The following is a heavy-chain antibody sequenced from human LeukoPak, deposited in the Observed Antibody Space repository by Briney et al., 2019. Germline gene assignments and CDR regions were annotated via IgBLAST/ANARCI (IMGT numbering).Heavy chain of an antibody. D-gene: IGHD2-8*01. CDR1: GFSISTSYF. CDR3: ARVSGVLMMYTPRLLPDL. J-gene: IGHJ5*02. CDR2: VSHTGTT. Sequence: SETLSLTCVVSGFSISTSYFWGWIRQSPGKGLEWIGCVSHTGTTYYNPSLKSRVTISIDMSKNHFSLNVTSVTATDTAVYYCARVSGVLMMYTPRLLPDLWGQGTRVTVSS. V-gene: IGHV4-38-2*01.